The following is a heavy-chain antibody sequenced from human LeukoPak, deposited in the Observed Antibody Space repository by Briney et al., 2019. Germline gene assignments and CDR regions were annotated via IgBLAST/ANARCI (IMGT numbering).Heavy chain of an antibody. CDR2: TNSDGSST. J-gene: IGHJ4*02. V-gene: IGHV3-74*01. Sequence: GGSLRLSCAASGFTFSSYWMHWVRQAPGKGLVWVSRTNSDGSSTSYADSVKGRFTISRDNAKNTLYLQMNSLRAEDTAVYYCARPPKVYCSSTSCRPYWGQGTQVTVSS. CDR1: GFTFSSYW. D-gene: IGHD2-2*01. CDR3: ARPPKVYCSSTSCRPY.